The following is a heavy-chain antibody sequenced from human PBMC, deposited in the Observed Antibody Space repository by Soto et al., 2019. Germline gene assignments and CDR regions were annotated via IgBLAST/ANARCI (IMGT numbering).Heavy chain of an antibody. CDR3: ARQMPHFDY. CDR2: IYYSGST. D-gene: IGHD2-2*01. CDR1: GGSISSSSYY. J-gene: IGHJ4*02. V-gene: IGHV4-39*07. Sequence: TSATLSLTCTVSGGSISSSSYYWGWIRQPPGKGLEWIGSIYYSGSTYYNPSLKIPATISVDKSKNHLSLKLSSVTAAATAVYYRARQMPHFDYWGKGTLFAFSS.